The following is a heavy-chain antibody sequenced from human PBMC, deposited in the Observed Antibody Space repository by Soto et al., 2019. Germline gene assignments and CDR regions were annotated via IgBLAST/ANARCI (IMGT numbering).Heavy chain of an antibody. CDR1: GGTFSSYA. V-gene: IGHV1-69*13. CDR2: IIPIFGTA. J-gene: IGHJ4*02. Sequence: GASVKVSCKASGGTFSSYAISWVRQAPGQGLEWMGGIIPIFGTANYAQKFQGRVTITADESTSTAYMELSSLRSEDTAVYYCASQGGGYSSSAQPFDYWGQGTLVTVPS. CDR3: ASQGGGYSSSAQPFDY. D-gene: IGHD6-6*01.